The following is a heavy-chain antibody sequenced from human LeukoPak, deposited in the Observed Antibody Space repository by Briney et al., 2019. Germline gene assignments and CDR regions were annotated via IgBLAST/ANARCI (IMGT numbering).Heavy chain of an antibody. J-gene: IGHJ4*02. CDR3: ARQLYGSDY. V-gene: IGHV4-34*01. Sequence: SETLPLTCDVSGVSFSTYYWSWIRQSPEKGLEWIGEVNHSGYTNYNPSLKGRVTISVDTSKNQFSLKLSSVTAADTAVYYCARQLYGSDYWGQGTLGTVSS. CDR1: GVSFSTYY. CDR2: VNHSGYT. D-gene: IGHD4-17*01.